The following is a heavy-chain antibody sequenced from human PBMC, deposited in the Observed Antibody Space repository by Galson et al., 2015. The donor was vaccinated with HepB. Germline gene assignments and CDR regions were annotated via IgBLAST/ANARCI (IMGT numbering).Heavy chain of an antibody. J-gene: IGHJ3*02. V-gene: IGHV7-4-1*02. Sequence: SVKVSCKASGYTFTSYAMNWVRQAPGQGLEWMGWINTNTGNPTYAQGFTGRFVFSLDTSVSTAYLQISSLKAEDTAVYYCARDVPAVWGSYRSAFDIWGQGTMVTVSS. CDR1: GYTFTSYA. D-gene: IGHD3-16*02. CDR3: ARDVPAVWGSYRSAFDI. CDR2: INTNTGNP.